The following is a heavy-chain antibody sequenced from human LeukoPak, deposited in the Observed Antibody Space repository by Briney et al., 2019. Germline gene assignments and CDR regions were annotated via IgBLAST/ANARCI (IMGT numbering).Heavy chain of an antibody. J-gene: IGHJ4*02. Sequence: ASVKVSCKTSGYTFTAYAIHWVRQAPGQGLEWMGGIISILGTTKYAQKFQGRVTITADESTSTAYMELSSLRSEDTAVYYCARSGDSSGYYYGERYWGQGTLVTVSS. CDR3: ARSGDSSGYYYGERY. CDR2: IISILGTT. D-gene: IGHD3-22*01. V-gene: IGHV1-69*13. CDR1: GYTFTAYA.